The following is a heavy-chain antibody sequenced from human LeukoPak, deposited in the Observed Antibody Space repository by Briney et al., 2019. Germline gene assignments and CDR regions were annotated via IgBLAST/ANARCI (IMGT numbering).Heavy chain of an antibody. CDR2: IIPIFGTT. CDR1: GGTFSSYV. D-gene: IGHD4-11*01. V-gene: IGHV1-69*06. Sequence: ASVKVSCKASGGTFSSYVISWVRQAPAQGLEWVGGIIPIFGTTNYAQKFQGRVTITADKSTSTAYMEVTSVRSEDTAVYYCACSIDSNYVGWFDPWGQGTLVTVSS. CDR3: ACSIDSNYVGWFDP. J-gene: IGHJ5*02.